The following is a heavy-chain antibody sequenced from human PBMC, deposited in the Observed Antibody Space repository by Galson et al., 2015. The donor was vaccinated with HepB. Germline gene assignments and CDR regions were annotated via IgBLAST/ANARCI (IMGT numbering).Heavy chain of an antibody. CDR1: GFTFSSYG. J-gene: IGHJ4*02. D-gene: IGHD3-16*02. V-gene: IGHV3-30*18. Sequence: SLRLSCAASGFTFSSYGMHWVRQAPGKGLEWVAVISYDGSNKYYADSVKGRFTISRDNSKNTLYLQMNSLRAEDTAVYYCAKVFPHYVWGSYREYYFDYWGQGTLVTVSS. CDR3: AKVFPHYVWGSYREYYFDY. CDR2: ISYDGSNK.